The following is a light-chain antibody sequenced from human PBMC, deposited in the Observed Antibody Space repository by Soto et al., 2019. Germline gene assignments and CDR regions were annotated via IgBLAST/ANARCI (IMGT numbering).Light chain of an antibody. CDR3: QQSYSTWT. CDR1: QSISSY. V-gene: IGKV1-39*01. CDR2: AAS. Sequence: DIKMSQYPSSLSASVVDRFTITCRASQSISSYLNWYQQKPGKAPKLLIYAASSLQSGVPSRFSGSGSGTDFTLTISSLQPEDFATYYCQQSYSTWTFGQGTKV. J-gene: IGKJ1*01.